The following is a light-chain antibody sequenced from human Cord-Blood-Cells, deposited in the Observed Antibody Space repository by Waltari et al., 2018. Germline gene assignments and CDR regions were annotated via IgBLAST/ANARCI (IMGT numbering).Light chain of an antibody. V-gene: IGLV6-57*01. Sequence: NFMLTQPHSVSESPGKTVTISCTRSSGSIASNYVQWFQHRPGSSPTTVIYEDNQRPSGVPVRFSGSIDSSSNSAYLTISGLKTEDEADYYCQSYDSSNQVFGGGTKLTVL. CDR3: QSYDSSNQV. CDR1: SGSIASNY. CDR2: EDN. J-gene: IGLJ3*02.